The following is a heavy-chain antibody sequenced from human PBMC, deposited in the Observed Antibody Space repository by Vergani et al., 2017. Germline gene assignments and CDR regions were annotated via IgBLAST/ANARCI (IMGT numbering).Heavy chain of an antibody. CDR2: INAGNGNT. CDR3: ARLLGYCSGGSCSDY. J-gene: IGHJ4*02. V-gene: IGHV1-3*01. Sequence: QVQLVQSGAEVKKPGASVKVSCKASGYTFTSYAMHWVRQAPGQRLEWMGWINAGNGNTKYSQKFQGRVTITRDTSASTAYMELSSLRSEDTAVYYCARLLGYCSGGSCSDYWGQGTLVTVSS. D-gene: IGHD2-15*01. CDR1: GYTFTSYA.